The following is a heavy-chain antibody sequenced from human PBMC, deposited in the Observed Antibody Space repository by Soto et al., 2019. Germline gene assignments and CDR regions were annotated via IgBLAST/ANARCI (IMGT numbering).Heavy chain of an antibody. D-gene: IGHD6-25*01. Sequence: EVQLVESGGDLVQPGGSLRLSCVASGFTFNTYWMSWVRQAPGKGLEWVANIKEDGSDKYYVDSVKGRFTISRDNAKNFLYLQMNRLGAGDTAMYYCAGFTRGSSGDYWGQGTLVTVSS. CDR3: AGFTRGSSGDY. V-gene: IGHV3-7*03. J-gene: IGHJ4*02. CDR1: GFTFNTYW. CDR2: IKEDGSDK.